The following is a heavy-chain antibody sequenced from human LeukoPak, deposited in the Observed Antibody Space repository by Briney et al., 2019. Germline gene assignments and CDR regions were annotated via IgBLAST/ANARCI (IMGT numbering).Heavy chain of an antibody. CDR1: GGSISSGSYY. CDR2: IYYSGGT. J-gene: IGHJ5*02. D-gene: IGHD1-1*01. CDR3: ARHAVEAASRWFDP. Sequence: SETLSLTCTVSGGSISSGSYYWGWIRQPPGKGLEWIGNIYYSGGTYYNPSLKSRVTMSVDTSKKQFSLKLSSVTAADTAVYYCARHAVEAASRWFDPWGQGTLVTVSS. V-gene: IGHV4-39*01.